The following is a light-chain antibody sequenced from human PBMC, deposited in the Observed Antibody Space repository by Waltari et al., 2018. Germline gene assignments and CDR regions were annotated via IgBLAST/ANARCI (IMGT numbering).Light chain of an antibody. CDR1: SSDVGGYGY. CDR2: EVS. CDR3: NSFTSSSTWV. V-gene: IGLV2-14*01. J-gene: IGLJ3*02. Sequence: QSALTQPASVSGSPGQSITLSCTGTSSDVGGYGYVSWYQQPPGNAPKLMIYEVSNRPSGVSERFSGSKSGNTASLTISGLQAEDEADYYCNSFTSSSTWVFGGGTKLTVL.